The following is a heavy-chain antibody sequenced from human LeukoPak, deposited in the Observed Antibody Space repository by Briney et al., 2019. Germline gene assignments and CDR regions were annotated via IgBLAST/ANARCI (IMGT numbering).Heavy chain of an antibody. CDR3: AKVRRTSGGYFRVKKGSDY. CDR2: ISYDGSNK. D-gene: IGHD3-10*01. V-gene: IGHV3-30*18. J-gene: IGHJ4*02. Sequence: GGSLRLSCAASGFTFSNYAMHWVRQAPGKGLEWVAVISYDGSNKYYADSVKGRFTISRDNSKNTLYLQMNSLRAEDTAVYYCAKVRRTSGGYFRVKKGSDYWGQGTLVTVSS. CDR1: GFTFSNYA.